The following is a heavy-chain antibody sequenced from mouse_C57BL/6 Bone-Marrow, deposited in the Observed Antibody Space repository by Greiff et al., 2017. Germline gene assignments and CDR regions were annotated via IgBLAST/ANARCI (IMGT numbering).Heavy chain of an antibody. V-gene: IGHV1-55*01. CDR1: GYTFTSYW. J-gene: IGHJ2*01. CDR3: ARWDSILTVVGFDY. Sequence: QVQLQQPGAELVKPGASVKMSCKASGYTFTSYWITWVKQRPGQGLEWIGDIYPGSGSTNYNEKFKSKATLTVDTSSSTAYMQLSMLTCEDSAVYDCARWDSILTVVGFDYWGQGTTLTVSS. CDR2: IYPGSGST. D-gene: IGHD1-1*01.